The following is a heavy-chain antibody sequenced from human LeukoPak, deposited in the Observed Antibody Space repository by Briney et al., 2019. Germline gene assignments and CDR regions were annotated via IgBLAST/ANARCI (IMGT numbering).Heavy chain of an antibody. V-gene: IGHV4-34*01. Sequence: SETLSLTCAVYGGSFSGYYWSWIRQPPGKGLEWIGEINHRGSTNYNPSLKSRVTISVERSKNQFSLKLSSVTAADTAVYYCAVLYSNYYYYYMDVWGKGTAVTVSS. CDR3: AVLYSNYYYYYMDV. D-gene: IGHD4-11*01. CDR2: INHRGST. J-gene: IGHJ6*03. CDR1: GGSFSGYY.